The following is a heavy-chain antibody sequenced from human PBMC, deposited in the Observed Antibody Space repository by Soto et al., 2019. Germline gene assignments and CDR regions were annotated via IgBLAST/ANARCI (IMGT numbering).Heavy chain of an antibody. CDR3: VGDGDGGCCSSWFVP. J-gene: IGHJ5*02. CDR2: IDRSGTTI. Sequence: LRLSFAASVFTFSNYEMNWVGQAPGKGLEWISYIDRSGTTIHYADSVKGRFTISRDNAKNSMYLQMNSLRVDDTAVYYCVGDGDGGCCSSWFVPWSQGTLVTVSS. V-gene: IGHV3-48*03. D-gene: IGHD2-15*01. CDR1: VFTFSNYE.